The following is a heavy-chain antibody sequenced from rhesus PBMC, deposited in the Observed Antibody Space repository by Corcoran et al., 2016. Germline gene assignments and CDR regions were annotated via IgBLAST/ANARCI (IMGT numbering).Heavy chain of an antibody. CDR1: GGSISSNY. Sequence: QVQLQQWDEGLVKPSETLSLTCAVYGGSISSNYWSWIRQPPGKGLGWIGRIRSGGSTNYNPSLKSRVTISIDTSKNQFSLKLSSVTAADTAVYYCASTYSSGWYDAFDFWGQGLRVTVSS. CDR2: IRSGGST. V-gene: IGHV4-160*01. CDR3: ASTYSSGWYDAFDF. D-gene: IGHD6-31*01. J-gene: IGHJ3*01.